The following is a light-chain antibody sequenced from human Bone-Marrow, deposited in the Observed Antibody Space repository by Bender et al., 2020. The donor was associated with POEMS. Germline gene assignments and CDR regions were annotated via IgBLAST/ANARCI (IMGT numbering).Light chain of an antibody. CDR2: DVR. CDR1: SSDIGGYNY. V-gene: IGLV2-14*03. CDR3: TSYTSDSTWV. Sequence: QSALTQPASVSGSPGQSITISCTGTSSDIGGYNYVSWYQQHPGKAPKLMIYDVRNRPSGVSNRFSGSKSGNTASLTISGLQADDEADYYCTSYTSDSTWVFGGGTRLTVL. J-gene: IGLJ3*02.